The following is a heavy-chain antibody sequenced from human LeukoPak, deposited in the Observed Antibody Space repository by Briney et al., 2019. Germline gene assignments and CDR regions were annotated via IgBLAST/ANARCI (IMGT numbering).Heavy chain of an antibody. D-gene: IGHD3-22*01. CDR2: ISWNSGSI. CDR1: GFTFDDYA. CDR3: AKDIAYTYDSSGFDY. J-gene: IGHJ4*02. Sequence: GRSLRLSCAASGFTFDDYAMHWVRQAPGKGLEWVSGISWNSGSIGYADSVKGRFTISRDNAKNSLYLQMNSLRAEDTALYYCAKDIAYTYDSSGFDYWGQGTLVTVSS. V-gene: IGHV3-9*01.